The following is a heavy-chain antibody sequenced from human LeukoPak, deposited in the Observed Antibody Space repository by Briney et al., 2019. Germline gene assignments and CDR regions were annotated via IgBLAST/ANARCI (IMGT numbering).Heavy chain of an antibody. Sequence: PGGSLRLSCTATGXTFSNCWMSWVRQTPEKGLEWVANIKQDGSETVYVDSVKGRFTISRDNAQSSLYLQMNSLRAEDTAVYHCARDPYSSSWSYGMDVWGQGTAVTVSS. CDR2: IKQDGSET. J-gene: IGHJ6*02. CDR3: ARDPYSSSWSYGMDV. D-gene: IGHD6-13*01. CDR1: GXTFSNCW. V-gene: IGHV3-7*05.